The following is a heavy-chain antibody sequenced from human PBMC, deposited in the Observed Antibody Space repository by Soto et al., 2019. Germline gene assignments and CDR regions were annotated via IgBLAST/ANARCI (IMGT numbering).Heavy chain of an antibody. V-gene: IGHV3-74*01. CDR2: INSDGSST. Sequence: GGSLRLSCAASGFTFSSYWMHWVRQAPGKGLVWVSRINSDGSSTSYADSVKGRFTISRDNAKNTLYLQMNSLRAEDTAVYYCARDRTVTTRVEWFDPWGQGTLVTVSS. J-gene: IGHJ5*02. CDR3: ARDRTVTTRVEWFDP. CDR1: GFTFSSYW. D-gene: IGHD4-17*01.